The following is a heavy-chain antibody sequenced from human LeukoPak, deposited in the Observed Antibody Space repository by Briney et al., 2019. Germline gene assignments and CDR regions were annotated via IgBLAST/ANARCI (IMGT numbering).Heavy chain of an antibody. J-gene: IGHJ4*02. Sequence: SVKGRFTISRDNSKNTLYLQMNSLRAEDTAVYYCAKDPRGLTEFERITIFGVPGEIFDYWGQGTLVTVSS. D-gene: IGHD3-3*01. CDR3: AKDPRGLTEFERITIFGVPGEIFDY. V-gene: IGHV3-30*02.